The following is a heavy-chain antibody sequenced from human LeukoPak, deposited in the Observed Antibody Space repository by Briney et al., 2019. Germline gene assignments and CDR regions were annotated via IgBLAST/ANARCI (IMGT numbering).Heavy chain of an antibody. D-gene: IGHD3-16*02. CDR3: ARESMITFGGVIVIPWFDP. CDR2: ISYNGRSI. V-gene: IGHV3-48*03. J-gene: IGHJ5*02. Sequence: PGGSLRLSCAASGFIFSTYEMNWIRQAPGKGLEWLSYISYNGRSIYYADSVKGRFTISRDNAKNSLYLQMNSLRAEDTAVYYCARESMITFGGVIVIPWFDPWGQGTLVTVSS. CDR1: GFIFSTYE.